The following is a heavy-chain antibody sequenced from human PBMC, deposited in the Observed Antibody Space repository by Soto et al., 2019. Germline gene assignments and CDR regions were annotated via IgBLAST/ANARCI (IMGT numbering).Heavy chain of an antibody. D-gene: IGHD3-3*01. V-gene: IGHV4-59*01. J-gene: IGHJ2*01. CDR1: GGSISSYY. CDR3: AREIRSGYYKYWHFDL. CDR2: IYYSGST. Sequence: LSLTCTVSGGSISSYYWSWIRQPPGKGLEWIGYIYYSGSTNYNPSLKSRVTMTADMSISTAYLELSRLRSDHTAVYYCAREIRSGYYKYWHFDLWGRGTLVTVSS.